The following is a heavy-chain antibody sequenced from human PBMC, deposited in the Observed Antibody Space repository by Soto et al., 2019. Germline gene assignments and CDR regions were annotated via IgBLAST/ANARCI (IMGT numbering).Heavy chain of an antibody. CDR1: GYTFTSYG. J-gene: IGHJ4*02. CDR3: ARGRYGDY. V-gene: IGHV1-18*01. Sequence: QVHLVQSGAEVKKPGASVKVSCKASGYTFTSYGITWVRQAPGQGLEWMGWISAHNGNTDYAQKLQGRVIVNRDTSTSTAYMKLRSLISDDTAVYYCARGRYGDYWGQGALVTVSS. D-gene: IGHD1-1*01. CDR2: ISAHNGNT.